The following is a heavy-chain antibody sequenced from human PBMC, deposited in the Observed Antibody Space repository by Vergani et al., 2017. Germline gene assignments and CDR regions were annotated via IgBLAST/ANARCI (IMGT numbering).Heavy chain of an antibody. D-gene: IGHD4-11*01. CDR1: GFTFGDYA. V-gene: IGHV3-30-3*01. CDR2: ISYDGSNK. CDR3: ARDRDYSGYMDV. Sequence: VQLVESGGGLVQPGRSLRLSCTASGFTFGDYAMSWFRQAPGKGLEWVAVISYDGSNKYYADSVKGRFTISRDNSKNTLYLQMNSLRAEDTAVYYCARDRDYSGYMDVWGKGTTVTVSS. J-gene: IGHJ6*03.